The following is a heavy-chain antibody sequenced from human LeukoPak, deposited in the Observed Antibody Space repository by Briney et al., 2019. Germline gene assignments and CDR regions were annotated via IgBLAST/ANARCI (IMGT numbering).Heavy chain of an antibody. Sequence: SETLSLTCTLSGGSISSGDYYWSWTRQPPRRGLEWIGYNYYSGTTYYNPSLKSRVTISVDTSKNQCSLKLTSVTAADTAVYYCARGAYGSGSYYWGEGTLVSVSS. CDR2: NYYSGTT. CDR1: GGSISSGDYY. J-gene: IGHJ4*02. CDR3: ARGAYGSGSYY. D-gene: IGHD3-10*01. V-gene: IGHV4-30-4*01.